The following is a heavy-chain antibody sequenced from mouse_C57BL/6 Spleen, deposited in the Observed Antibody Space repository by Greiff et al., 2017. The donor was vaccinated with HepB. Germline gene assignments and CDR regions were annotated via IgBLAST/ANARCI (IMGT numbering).Heavy chain of an antibody. CDR1: GYSFTGYY. Sequence: EVKLQQSGPELVKPGASVKISCKASGYSFTGYYMNWVKQSPEKSLEWIGEINPSTGGTTYNQKFKAKATLTVDKSSSTAYMQLKRLTSEDSAVYYCARPPSYYSNYFDYWGQGTTLTVSS. V-gene: IGHV1-42*01. J-gene: IGHJ2*01. CDR2: INPSTGGT. CDR3: ARPPSYYSNYFDY. D-gene: IGHD2-5*01.